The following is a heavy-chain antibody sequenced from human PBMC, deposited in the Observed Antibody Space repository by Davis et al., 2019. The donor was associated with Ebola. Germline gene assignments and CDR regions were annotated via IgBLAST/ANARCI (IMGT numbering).Heavy chain of an antibody. V-gene: IGHV3-49*04. CDR1: GFTFSSYW. CDR3: TRGDGGVATN. CDR2: IRSKAYGGTT. Sequence: GGSLRLSCAASGFTFSSYWMSWVRQAPGKGLEWVGFIRSKAYGGTTEYAASVKGRFTISRDDSKSIAYLQMNSLKTEDTAVYYCTRGDGGVATNWGQGTLVTVSS. D-gene: IGHD2-15*01. J-gene: IGHJ4*02.